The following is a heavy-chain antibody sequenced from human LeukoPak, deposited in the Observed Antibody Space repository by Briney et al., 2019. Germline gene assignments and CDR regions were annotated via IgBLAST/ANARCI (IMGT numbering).Heavy chain of an antibody. V-gene: IGHV3-30-3*01. Sequence: TGGSLRLSCAASGFTFSSYAMHWVRQAPGKGLEWVAVISYDGSNKYYADSVKGRFTISRDNSKNTLYLQMNSLRAEDTAVYYCARDVVVAATFYYYGMDVWGQGTTVTVSS. D-gene: IGHD2-15*01. J-gene: IGHJ6*02. CDR2: ISYDGSNK. CDR1: GFTFSSYA. CDR3: ARDVVVAATFYYYGMDV.